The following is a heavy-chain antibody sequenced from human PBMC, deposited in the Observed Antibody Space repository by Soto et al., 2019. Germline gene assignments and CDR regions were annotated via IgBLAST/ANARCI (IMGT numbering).Heavy chain of an antibody. J-gene: IGHJ6*04. CDR3: ARHQQWPTSMYYYAMDV. CDR2: IYPGDSDT. V-gene: IGHV5-51*01. CDR1: GYSFTSYW. D-gene: IGHD6-19*01. Sequence: GESLKISCKGSGYSFTSYWIGWVRQMPGKGLEWMGIIYPGDSDTRYSPSFQGQVSIGADKSNSTAYLQWSSLKASDNPMYYSARHQQWPTSMYYYAMDVWGEGTTVTVCS.